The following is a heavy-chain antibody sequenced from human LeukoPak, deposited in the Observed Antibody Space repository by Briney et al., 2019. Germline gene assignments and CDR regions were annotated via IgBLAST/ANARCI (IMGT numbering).Heavy chain of an antibody. CDR2: ISYDGSNK. CDR3: AKGKDC. J-gene: IGHJ4*02. Sequence: GSLRLSCAASGFTFSSYGMHWVRQAPGKGLEWVAVISYDGSNKYYTDSVKGRFTISRDNSKNTLYLQMNSLRAEDTAVYYCAKGKDCWGQGTLVTVSS. V-gene: IGHV3-30*18. CDR1: GFTFSSYG.